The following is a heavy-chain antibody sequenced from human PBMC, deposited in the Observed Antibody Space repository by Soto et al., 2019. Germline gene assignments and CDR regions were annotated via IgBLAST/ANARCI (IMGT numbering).Heavy chain of an antibody. CDR2: INGDGSDI. CDR3: ARDQTTGDWFDA. J-gene: IGHJ5*02. D-gene: IGHD4-17*01. V-gene: IGHV3-74*03. CDR1: GLNFSNYS. Sequence: PGGSLRLSCVASGLNFSNYSMNWVRQAPGKGLVWVSRINGDGSDIKYADSVKGRFTISRDNAKNTVYLQMNSLRADDTAVYYCARDQTTGDWFDAWGQGALVNVSS.